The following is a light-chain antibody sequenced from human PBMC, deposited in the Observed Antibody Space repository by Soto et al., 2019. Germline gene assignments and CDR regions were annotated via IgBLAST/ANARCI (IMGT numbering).Light chain of an antibody. Sequence: QSVLTQPASVSGSPGQSITISCTGTSSDVGGYNYVSWYQHHPGKAPKLMIYEIFNRPSGVSHRFSGSKSGNSASLTISGLQAEDEADYYCSSYTTNNAHVFGGGTKVTVL. J-gene: IGLJ2*01. CDR1: SSDVGGYNY. CDR3: SSYTTNNAHV. CDR2: EIF. V-gene: IGLV2-14*01.